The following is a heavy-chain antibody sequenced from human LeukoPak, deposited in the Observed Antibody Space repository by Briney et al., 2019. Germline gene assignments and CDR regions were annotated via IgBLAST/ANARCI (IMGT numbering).Heavy chain of an antibody. CDR1: GFTFSDYY. D-gene: IGHD1-26*01. J-gene: IGHJ4*02. V-gene: IGHV3-11*05. CDR3: ARDSVGYYFDY. CDR2: ISDSSSYT. Sequence: GGSLRHSCAAAGFTFSDYYMGWIRQAPGKGLEWISYISDSSSYTNYADSVKGRFTISRDNAKNSLYLQMNSLRAEDTAVYYCARDSVGYYFDYWGQGTLVTVSS.